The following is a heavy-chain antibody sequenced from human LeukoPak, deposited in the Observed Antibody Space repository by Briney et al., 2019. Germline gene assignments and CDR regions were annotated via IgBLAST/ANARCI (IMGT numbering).Heavy chain of an antibody. D-gene: IGHD1-26*01. V-gene: IGHV4-4*02. Sequence: SETLSLTCDVSGGSISSTNWWSWVRQPPGQGLEWIGEISLTGETNYNPSLNGRVTMSLDKSRNQLSLKLTSVTAADTAMYYCSRESGAFCPFGYWGQGTLVIVPP. CDR2: ISLTGET. J-gene: IGHJ4*02. CDR1: GGSISSTNW. CDR3: SRESGAFCPFGY.